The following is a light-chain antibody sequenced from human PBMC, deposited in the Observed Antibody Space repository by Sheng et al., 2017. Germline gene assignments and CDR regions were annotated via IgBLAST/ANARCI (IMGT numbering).Light chain of an antibody. J-gene: IGKJ1*01. CDR1: QSITTY. Sequence: DIQMTQSPSSLSASVGERVTITCRASQSITTYLNWYQHKPGKAPKLLIYAASSLASGVPSRFSGSGSGIDFTLTISSLQPEDFATYYCQQSYSSPPWTFGQGTKVEIK. CDR2: AAS. V-gene: IGKV1-39*01. CDR3: QQSYSSPPWT.